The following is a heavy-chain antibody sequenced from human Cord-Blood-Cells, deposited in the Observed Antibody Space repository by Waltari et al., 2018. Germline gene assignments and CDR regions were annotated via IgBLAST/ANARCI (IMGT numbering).Heavy chain of an antibody. CDR2: INPSGGST. Sequence: QVQLVQSGAEVKKPGASVKVSCKASGYTFTSYYMHWVRQAPGQGLEWMGIINPSGGSTSDEQKCQGRVTRTRDTSTSTVYMEPSSLRSEDTAVYYCARGGIAARAFDIWGQGTMVTVSS. V-gene: IGHV1-46*03. J-gene: IGHJ3*02. CDR3: ARGGIAARAFDI. CDR1: GYTFTSYY. D-gene: IGHD6-6*01.